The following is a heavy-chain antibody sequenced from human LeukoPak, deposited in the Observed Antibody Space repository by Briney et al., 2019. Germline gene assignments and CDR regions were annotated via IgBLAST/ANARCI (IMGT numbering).Heavy chain of an antibody. J-gene: IGHJ4*02. CDR3: ATADKWEPLDY. Sequence: GASVKVSCKVSGASLSETSIHWVRLAPGQWLEWMGGFDPEDGESIFAQRFQGRFSMTEDTSTDTAYMELRSLRPEDTAVYYCATADKWEPLDYWGQGTLVTVSS. CDR2: FDPEDGES. V-gene: IGHV1-24*01. D-gene: IGHD1-26*01. CDR1: GASLSETS.